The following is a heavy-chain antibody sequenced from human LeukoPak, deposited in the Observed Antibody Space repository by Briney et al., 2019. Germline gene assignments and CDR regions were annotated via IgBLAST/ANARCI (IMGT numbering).Heavy chain of an antibody. V-gene: IGHV3-9*03. CDR3: AKASIPYGDYPPDY. D-gene: IGHD4-17*01. Sequence: GGCLRLSCAASGFTFDDYAMQRVREAPGKGLEWGSGISWNSGSIGYADSVKGRFTISRDNAKTSLYLQMNSLRAEDMALYYCAKASIPYGDYPPDYWGQGTLVTVSS. CDR1: GFTFDDYA. J-gene: IGHJ4*02. CDR2: ISWNSGSI.